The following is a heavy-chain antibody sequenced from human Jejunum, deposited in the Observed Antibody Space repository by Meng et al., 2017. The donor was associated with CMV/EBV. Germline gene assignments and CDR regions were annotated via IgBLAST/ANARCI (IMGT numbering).Heavy chain of an antibody. D-gene: IGHD1-1*01. CDR1: FSLTSSPGG. J-gene: IGHJ4*02. CDR3: VHRKDYSGNWNGGSADF. V-gene: IGHV2-5*02. Sequence: FSLTSSPGGGGWIRQPTGKALEWLAFIYWDDDKRYNPSLKNRLTITKDAPKNQVALTVTNMDPADTATYYCVHRKDYSGNWNGGSADFWGQGALVTVSS. CDR2: IYWDDDK.